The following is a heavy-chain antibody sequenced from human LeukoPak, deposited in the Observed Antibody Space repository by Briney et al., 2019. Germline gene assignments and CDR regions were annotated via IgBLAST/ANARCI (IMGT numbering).Heavy chain of an antibody. Sequence: SETLSLTCTVSGGSINSYYWSWIRQPPGKGLGWIGYIYYSGSTNYNPSLKSRVTISLDTSRTQFSLKLSSVTAADTAVYYCTSSYYYDSSGYIAVWGQGTLVTVSS. J-gene: IGHJ4*02. CDR3: TSSYYYDSSGYIAV. V-gene: IGHV4-59*01. CDR2: IYYSGST. D-gene: IGHD3-22*01. CDR1: GGSINSYY.